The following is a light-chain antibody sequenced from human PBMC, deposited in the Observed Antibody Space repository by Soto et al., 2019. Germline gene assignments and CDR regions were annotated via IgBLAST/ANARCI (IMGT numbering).Light chain of an antibody. CDR2: GTS. V-gene: IGKV1-6*01. CDR1: QDIRND. CDR3: LPDYNYPYT. J-gene: IGKJ2*01. Sequence: AIQMTQSPSSLSVSVGDRVTITCRASQDIRNDLGWYQQKPGKAPKLLIYGTSNLQSGVPSRFSGSGSGTDFTLPISILQHEDFATYYCLPDYNYPYTFCQGTKLEIK.